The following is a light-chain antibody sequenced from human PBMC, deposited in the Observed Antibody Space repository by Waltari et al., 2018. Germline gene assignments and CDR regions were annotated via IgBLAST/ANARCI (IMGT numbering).Light chain of an antibody. CDR2: DDT. CDR1: NFGGKV. Sequence: SFVLTQPPSVSVAPGQTARITCGGSNFGGKVVPWFQQKPGQAPVLVVFDDTERPSGIPDRVSGSNSGNTATLTIDRVEPGDEADYYCQVWDSGSDHHVFGTGTKVTVL. J-gene: IGLJ1*01. V-gene: IGLV3-21*02. CDR3: QVWDSGSDHHV.